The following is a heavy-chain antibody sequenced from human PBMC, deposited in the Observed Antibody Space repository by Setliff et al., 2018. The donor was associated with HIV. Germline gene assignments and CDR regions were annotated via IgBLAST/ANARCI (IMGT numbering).Heavy chain of an antibody. J-gene: IGHJ5*02. D-gene: IGHD1-26*01. CDR1: GGTFSSYA. V-gene: IGHV1-69*10. Sequence: SVKVSCKASGGTFSSYAISWVRQAPGQGLEWMGGIIPILGIANYAQKFQGRVTITADKSTSTAYMELSSLRSEDTAVYYCARDPGMGPKNSAHWFDPWGKGTLVTVSS. CDR3: ARDPGMGPKNSAHWFDP. CDR2: IIPILGIA.